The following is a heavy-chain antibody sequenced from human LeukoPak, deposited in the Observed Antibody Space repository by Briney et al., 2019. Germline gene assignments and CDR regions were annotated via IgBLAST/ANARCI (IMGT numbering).Heavy chain of an antibody. CDR2: IYYSGST. V-gene: IGHV4-39*01. CDR1: GGSISSSSYY. D-gene: IGHD5-12*01. J-gene: IGHJ4*02. Sequence: SETLSLTCTVSGGSISSSSYYWGWIRQAPGKGLEWIGSIYYSGSTYYNPSLKSRVTISVDTSKNQFSLKLSSVTAADTAVYYCVRHDGRGGATMGALDSWGQGSLVTVSS. CDR3: VRHDGRGGATMGALDS.